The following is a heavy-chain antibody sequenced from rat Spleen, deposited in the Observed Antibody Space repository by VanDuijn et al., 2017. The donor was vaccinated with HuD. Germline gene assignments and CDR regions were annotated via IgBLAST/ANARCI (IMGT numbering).Heavy chain of an antibody. CDR3: ARDRGYGGYRYVMDA. V-gene: IGHV2-30*01. CDR1: GFSLSGYG. Sequence: QVQLKESGPGLMQPSETLSLTCTVSGFSLSGYGVVWVRQPPGKGLEWMGVIWTGGSTDYNSALKSRLSISRDTSKSQVFLKMNSLKTEDIATYYCARDRGYGGYRYVMDAWGQGASVTVSS. J-gene: IGHJ4*01. D-gene: IGHD1-11*01. CDR2: IWTGGST.